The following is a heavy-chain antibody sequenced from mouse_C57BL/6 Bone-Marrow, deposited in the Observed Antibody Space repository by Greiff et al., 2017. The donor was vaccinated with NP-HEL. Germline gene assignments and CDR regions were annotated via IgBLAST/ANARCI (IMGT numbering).Heavy chain of an antibody. V-gene: IGHV3-6*01. Sequence: DVKLQESGPGLVKPSQSLSLTCSVTGYSITSGYYWNWLRQFPGNKLEWMGYISYDGSNNYNPSLKNRISITRDTSKNQFFLKLNSVTTEDTATYYCARDRYYGSTWYFDVWGTGTTVTVSS. CDR3: ARDRYYGSTWYFDV. D-gene: IGHD1-1*01. J-gene: IGHJ1*03. CDR2: ISYDGSN. CDR1: GYSITSGYY.